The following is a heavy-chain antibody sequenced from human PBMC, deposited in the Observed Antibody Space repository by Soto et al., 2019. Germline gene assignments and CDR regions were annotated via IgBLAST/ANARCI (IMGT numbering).Heavy chain of an antibody. V-gene: IGHV3-15*01. CDR1: GFAFSPAW. CDR3: VIDDAARGFGELDY. CDR2: IKSKTSGETS. D-gene: IGHD3-10*01. Sequence: GSLRLSCAASGFAFSPAWMTWVRQAPGKGLEWVALIKSKTSGETSAYAAPVKGRFTISRDDSENTVFLQMDSLKTEDTAVYYCVIDDAARGFGELDYWGRGTLVTVSS. J-gene: IGHJ4*02.